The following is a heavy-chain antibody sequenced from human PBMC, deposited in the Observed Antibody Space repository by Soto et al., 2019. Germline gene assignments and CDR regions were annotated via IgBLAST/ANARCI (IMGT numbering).Heavy chain of an antibody. Sequence: SETLSLTCTVSGVSISSSNYYWGWIRQPPGKGLEWIGSIYYNGSTYYNPSLKSRVTISVDTSKNQFSLKLSSVTAADTAVYYCARHYGDYYYYYGMDVWGQGTTVT. CDR2: IYYNGST. D-gene: IGHD4-17*01. CDR3: ARHYGDYYYYYGMDV. CDR1: GVSISSSNYY. V-gene: IGHV4-39*01. J-gene: IGHJ6*02.